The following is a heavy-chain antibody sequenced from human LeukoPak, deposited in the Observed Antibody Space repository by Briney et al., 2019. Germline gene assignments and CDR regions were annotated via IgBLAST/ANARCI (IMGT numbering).Heavy chain of an antibody. V-gene: IGHV3-43*02. J-gene: IGHJ4*02. CDR2: ISADGGST. CDR1: GLNFDDSA. Sequence: PGGSLRLSCVASGLNFDDSAMHWVRQAPGKGLEWVSLISADGGSTFSADSVKGGFSISRDNSKNSLYLQMNSLRSEDTAMYYCAKESGKFDYWGQGTLVAVSS. CDR3: AKESGKFDY.